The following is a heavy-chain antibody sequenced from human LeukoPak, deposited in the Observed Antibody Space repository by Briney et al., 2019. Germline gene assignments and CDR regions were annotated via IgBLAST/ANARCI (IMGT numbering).Heavy chain of an antibody. Sequence: ASVKVSCKASGYTFINNWMHWVRQAPGQGLEWVGLINPTGTTTLYAQKFQGRVTLTRDMSTSTDYMELSRLRSDDTAVYYCARGQQWLAPDYWGQGTLVTVSS. CDR3: ARGQQWLAPDY. V-gene: IGHV1-46*01. CDR1: GYTFINNW. D-gene: IGHD6-19*01. CDR2: INPTGTTT. J-gene: IGHJ4*02.